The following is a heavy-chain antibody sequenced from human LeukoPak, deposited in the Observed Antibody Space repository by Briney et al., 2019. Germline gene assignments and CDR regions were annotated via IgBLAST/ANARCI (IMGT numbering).Heavy chain of an antibody. V-gene: IGHV1-69*06. J-gene: IGHJ5*02. CDR2: IIPIFGTA. Sequence: SVKVSCKASGGTFSSYAISWVRQAPGQGLEWMGGIIPIFGTANYAQKFRGRVTITADKSTSTAYMELSSLRSEDTAVYYCARDATLTTTGSIRWFDPWGQGTLVTVSS. D-gene: IGHD4/OR15-4a*01. CDR3: ARDATLTTTGSIRWFDP. CDR1: GGTFSSYA.